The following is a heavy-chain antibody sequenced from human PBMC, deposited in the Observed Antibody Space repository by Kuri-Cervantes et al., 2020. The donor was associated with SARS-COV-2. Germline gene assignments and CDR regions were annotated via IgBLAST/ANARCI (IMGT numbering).Heavy chain of an antibody. CDR3: ARVTVTMIVGGYWFDL. CDR1: GITVNSNY. D-gene: IGHD3-22*01. CDR2: IYTGGDT. J-gene: IGHJ5*02. V-gene: IGHV3-53*01. Sequence: GESLKISCAASGITVNSNYMSWVRQAPGKGLEWVSIIYTGGDTYYADSVKGRFTIARDISKNTLHLQLNSLKNEDTAVYYCARVTVTMIVGGYWFDLWGQGTLVTVSS.